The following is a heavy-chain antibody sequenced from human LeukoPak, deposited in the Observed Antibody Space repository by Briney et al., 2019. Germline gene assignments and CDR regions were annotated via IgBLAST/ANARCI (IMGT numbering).Heavy chain of an antibody. CDR3: ARRGGGYSSENWFDP. D-gene: IGHD6-25*01. CDR1: GFTFSSYG. Sequence: GRSLRLSCAASGFTFSSYGMHWVRQAPGKGLEWVAVIWYDGSNKYYADSVKGRFTNSRDNSKNTLYLQMNSLRAEDTAVYYCARRGGGYSSENWFDPWGQGTLVTVSS. CDR2: IWYDGSNK. V-gene: IGHV3-33*01. J-gene: IGHJ5*02.